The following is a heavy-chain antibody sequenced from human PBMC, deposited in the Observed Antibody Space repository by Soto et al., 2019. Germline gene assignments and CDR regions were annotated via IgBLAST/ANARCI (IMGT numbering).Heavy chain of an antibody. CDR2: IHYSGST. V-gene: IGHV4-59*08. CDR3: ARRWGRSFDY. J-gene: IGHJ4*02. D-gene: IGHD2-15*01. Sequence: QVQLQESGPGLVKPSETLSLTCTVSGGSISNYYWSWIRQPPGKGLEWIGYIHYSGSTNYNPSLKSRVTISVDTSKNQFSLKLSSVTAADTAVYYCARRWGRSFDYWGQGTLVTVSS. CDR1: GGSISNYY.